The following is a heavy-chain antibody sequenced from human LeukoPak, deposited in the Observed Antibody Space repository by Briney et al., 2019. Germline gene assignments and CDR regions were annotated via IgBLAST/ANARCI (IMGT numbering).Heavy chain of an antibody. CDR2: IYYSGTT. Sequence: SETLSLTCTVSGGSISSSPYYWGWIRQPPGKGLEWIGSIYYSGTTHYSPSLESRVTISVDTSKNQFSLKLSSVTAADTAVYYCARVYYSSSYDYWYFDLWGRGTLVTVSS. CDR3: ARVYYSSSYDYWYFDL. D-gene: IGHD6-13*01. V-gene: IGHV4-39*07. CDR1: GGSISSSPYY. J-gene: IGHJ2*01.